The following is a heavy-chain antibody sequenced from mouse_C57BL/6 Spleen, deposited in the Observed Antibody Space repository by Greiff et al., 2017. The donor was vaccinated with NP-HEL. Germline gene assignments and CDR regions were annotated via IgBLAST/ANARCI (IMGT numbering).Heavy chain of an antibody. CDR2: IDPETGGT. J-gene: IGHJ3*01. D-gene: IGHD1-1*01. Sequence: QVQLKESGAELVRPGASVTLSCKASGYTFTDYEMHWVKQTPVHGLEWIGAIDPETGGTAYNQKFKGKAILTADKSSSTAYMELRSLTSEDSAVYDCTRSTGLRWFAYWGQGTGVTVSA. CDR3: TRSTGLRWFAY. CDR1: GYTFTDYE. V-gene: IGHV1-15*01.